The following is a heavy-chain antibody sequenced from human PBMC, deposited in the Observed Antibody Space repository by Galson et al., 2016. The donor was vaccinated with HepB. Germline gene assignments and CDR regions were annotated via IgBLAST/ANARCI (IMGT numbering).Heavy chain of an antibody. V-gene: IGHV1-69*08. Sequence: SVKVSCKASRDSFRSYTMTWVRQAPGQGLEWMGRIVALRGNTNYAQTFQDRVTITADKSKDSASLEMKNLKSEDTAVYYCAGDVLTRVTTVAQYYWGHGTLVTVSS. CDR3: AGDVLTRVTTVAQYY. CDR1: RDSFRSYT. D-gene: IGHD4-17*01. CDR2: IVALRGNT. J-gene: IGHJ4*01.